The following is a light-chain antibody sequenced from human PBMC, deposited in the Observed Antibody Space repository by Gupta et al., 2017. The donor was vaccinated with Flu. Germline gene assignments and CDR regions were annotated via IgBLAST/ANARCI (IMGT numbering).Light chain of an antibody. Sequence: VTISCSGSSSNIGSNTVNWYQQRPRTAPKLLIYSNNQRPSGVPDRFSGSKSDTSASLAISGLQAEDEADYYCASWDDSRNGVVFGGGTKLTVL. J-gene: IGLJ3*02. CDR3: ASWDDSRNGVV. CDR1: SSNIGSNT. V-gene: IGLV1-44*01. CDR2: SNN.